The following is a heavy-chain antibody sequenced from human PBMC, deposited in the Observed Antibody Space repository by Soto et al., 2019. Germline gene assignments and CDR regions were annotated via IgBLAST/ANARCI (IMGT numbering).Heavy chain of an antibody. CDR2: ISSRSYTI. Sequence: EVQLVESGGGLVQPGGSLRLSCAASGFTFSTYSMNWVRQAPGKGLEWVSYISSRSYTIYYVDSVKGRFTISRDNAKNSLYLQMTSLRDADTAVYYCARGGSSSDNGMDVWGQGTTVTVSS. CDR3: ARGGSSSDNGMDV. J-gene: IGHJ6*02. V-gene: IGHV3-48*02. CDR1: GFTFSTYS. D-gene: IGHD6-6*01.